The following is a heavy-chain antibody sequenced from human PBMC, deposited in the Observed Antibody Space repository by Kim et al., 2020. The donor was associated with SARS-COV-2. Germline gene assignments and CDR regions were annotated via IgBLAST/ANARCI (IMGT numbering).Heavy chain of an antibody. Sequence: SETLSLTCTVSGGSISSGGYYWSWIRQHPGKGLEWIGYIYYSGSTYYNPSLKSRVTISVDTSKNQFSLKLSSVTAADTAVYYCARAKKDYGEPRTTGVDYWGQGTLVTVSS. CDR1: GGSISSGGYY. CDR2: IYYSGST. D-gene: IGHD4-17*01. CDR3: ARAKKDYGEPRTTGVDY. J-gene: IGHJ4*02. V-gene: IGHV4-31*03.